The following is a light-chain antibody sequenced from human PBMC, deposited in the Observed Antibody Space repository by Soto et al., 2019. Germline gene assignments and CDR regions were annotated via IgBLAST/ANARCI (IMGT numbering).Light chain of an antibody. CDR2: GVS. J-gene: IGKJ2*01. CDR1: QSIRRN. V-gene: IGKV3-15*01. Sequence: EVVMTQSPSTLSVSPGERATLSCRASQSIRRNLAWYQQKPGRAPRLLIYGVSTRATGIPARFSGSGSETDFTLTISSLQSEDFAVYYCQQYNNWPPYTFGQGTKLEI. CDR3: QQYNNWPPYT.